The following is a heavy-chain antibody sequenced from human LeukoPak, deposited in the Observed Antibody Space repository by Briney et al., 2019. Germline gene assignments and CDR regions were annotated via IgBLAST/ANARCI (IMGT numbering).Heavy chain of an antibody. CDR2: INHSGST. D-gene: IGHD3-3*01. V-gene: IGHV4-34*01. Sequence: SETLSLTCAVYGGSFSGYYWSWIRQPPGKGLEWIGEINHSGSTNYNPSLKSRVTISVDTSKNQFSLKLSSVTAADAAVYYCARGTNYDFWSGIWYFDLWGRGTLVTVSS. CDR3: ARGTNYDFWSGIWYFDL. J-gene: IGHJ2*01. CDR1: GGSFSGYY.